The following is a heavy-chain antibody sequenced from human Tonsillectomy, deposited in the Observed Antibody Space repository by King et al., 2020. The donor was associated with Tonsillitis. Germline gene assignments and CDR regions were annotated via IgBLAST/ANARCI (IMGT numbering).Heavy chain of an antibody. V-gene: IGHV4-39*01. CDR3: AKGADGSYRPTRAFDI. CDR2: IYYSGST. J-gene: IGHJ3*02. CDR1: SGSIRSSTYY. Sequence: QLQESGPGLVKPSETLSLTCTVSSGSIRSSTYYWGWIRQPPGKGLEWIGTIYYSGSTYYNPSLKSRVTISVDTSKNQFSLKLSSVTAADTAVYYCAKGADGSYRPTRAFDIWGQGTMVTVSS. D-gene: IGHD3-16*02.